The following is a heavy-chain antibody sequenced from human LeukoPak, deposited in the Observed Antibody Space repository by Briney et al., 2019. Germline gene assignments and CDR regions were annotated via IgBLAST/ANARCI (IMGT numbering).Heavy chain of an antibody. D-gene: IGHD5-12*01. CDR3: ARDRVRYSGYDLGY. V-gene: IGHV3-48*04. CDR1: GFTFSSYR. Sequence: GGSLRLSCAASGFTFSSYRMNWVRQAPGKGLEWVSYISSSGSTIYYADSVKGRFTISRDNAKNSLYLQMNSLRAEDTAVYYCARDRVRYSGYDLGYWGQGTLVTVSS. CDR2: ISSSGSTI. J-gene: IGHJ4*02.